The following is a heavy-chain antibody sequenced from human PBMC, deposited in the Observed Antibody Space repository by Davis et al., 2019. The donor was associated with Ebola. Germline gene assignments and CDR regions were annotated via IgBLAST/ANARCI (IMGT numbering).Heavy chain of an antibody. J-gene: IGHJ6*02. Sequence: ASVKVSCKASGYTFTSYYMHWVRQAPGQGLEWMGIINPSGGSTSYAQKFQGRVTMTRDTSTSTVYMELSSLRSEDTAVYYCARRAPVTGLVYGMDVWGQGTTVTVSS. V-gene: IGHV1-46*01. D-gene: IGHD3-9*01. CDR1: GYTFTSYY. CDR3: ARRAPVTGLVYGMDV. CDR2: INPSGGST.